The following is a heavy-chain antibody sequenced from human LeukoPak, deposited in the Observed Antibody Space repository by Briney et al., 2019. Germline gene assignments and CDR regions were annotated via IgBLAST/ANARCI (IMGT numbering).Heavy chain of an antibody. Sequence: SETLSLTCTVSGGSISSDYWSWIRQPPGKVLVLIGYINYSGSTNYNPSLKSRVTISVDTSKNQFSLKLSSVTAADTAVYYCARRYYYDSSGYYNYYYMDVWGKGTTVTVSS. CDR2: INYSGST. CDR3: ARRYYYDSSGYYNYYYMDV. J-gene: IGHJ6*03. CDR1: GGSISSDY. V-gene: IGHV4-59*08. D-gene: IGHD3-22*01.